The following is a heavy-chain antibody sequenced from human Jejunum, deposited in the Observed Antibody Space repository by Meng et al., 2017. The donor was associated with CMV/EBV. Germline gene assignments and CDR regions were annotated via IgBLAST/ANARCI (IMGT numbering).Heavy chain of an antibody. CDR1: GGSVSSDHYY. CDR3: ARGWAEYRFSGAMDG. CDR2: STGNT. D-gene: IGHD3-3*01. Sequence: VSGGSVSSDHYYWSWIRQPPGKGLEWIGSTGNTNYNPSLRRRVTISTDASKNQFSLRLTSVTTADTAVYYCARGWAEYRFSGAMDGWGRGTLVTVSS. J-gene: IGHJ4*03. V-gene: IGHV4-61*01.